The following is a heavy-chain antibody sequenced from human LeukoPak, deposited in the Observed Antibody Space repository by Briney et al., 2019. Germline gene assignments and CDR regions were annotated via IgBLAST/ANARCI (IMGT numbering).Heavy chain of an antibody. J-gene: IGHJ2*01. Sequence: GGSLRLSCEASGMTFRRHWRSWIRKAPGKALEWVAKIRKDGGGTGYVDSVKGRFTISRDNAKNSLYLQMNSLRAEDTAVYYCARSYCSGNDCYSDYYFDLWGRGTRVIVSS. D-gene: IGHD2-15*01. CDR3: ARSYCSGNDCYSDYYFDL. CDR2: IRKDGGGT. V-gene: IGHV3-7*03. CDR1: GMTFRRHW.